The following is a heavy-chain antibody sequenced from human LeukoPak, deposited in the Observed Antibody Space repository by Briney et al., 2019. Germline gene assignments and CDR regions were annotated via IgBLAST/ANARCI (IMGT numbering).Heavy chain of an antibody. Sequence: SETLSLTCTVSGGSISSYYWSWIRQPAGKGLEWIGRIYTSGSTNYNPSLKSRVTMSVDTSKNQFSLKLSSVTAADTAVYYCARGQVDTAMVDHYYYMDVWGKGTTVTISS. D-gene: IGHD5-18*01. V-gene: IGHV4-4*07. CDR3: ARGQVDTAMVDHYYYMDV. J-gene: IGHJ6*03. CDR2: IYTSGST. CDR1: GGSISSYY.